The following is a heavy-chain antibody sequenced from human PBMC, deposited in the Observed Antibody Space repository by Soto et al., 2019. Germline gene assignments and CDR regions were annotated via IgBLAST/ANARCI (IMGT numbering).Heavy chain of an antibody. J-gene: IGHJ4*02. Sequence: QVQLVQSGAEAKKPGSSVKVSCKASGGTSSTYGITWVRQGPGQGLEWMGGIIPLFGTPHYAQKFQGRVAITADASTSTAYMELSSPRSEDTAVYYCGTYSSGWAYFAYWGQGTLVSVSS. CDR3: GTYSSGWAYFAY. V-gene: IGHV1-69*12. CDR1: GGTSSTYG. CDR2: IIPLFGTP. D-gene: IGHD6-19*01.